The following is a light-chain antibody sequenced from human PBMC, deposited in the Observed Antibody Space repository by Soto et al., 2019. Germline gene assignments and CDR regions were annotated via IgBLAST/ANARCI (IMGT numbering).Light chain of an antibody. CDR1: QSVGSS. CDR3: QLFTT. CDR2: GAS. V-gene: IGKV3-15*01. J-gene: IGKJ1*01. Sequence: EIVMTQSPATLSVSPGERATLSCRASQSVGSSLAWYQQEPGQAPRLLIYGASTRATGIPARFSGSGSGTEFTLTISRLEPEDFAVYYCQLFTTFGQGTKVDIK.